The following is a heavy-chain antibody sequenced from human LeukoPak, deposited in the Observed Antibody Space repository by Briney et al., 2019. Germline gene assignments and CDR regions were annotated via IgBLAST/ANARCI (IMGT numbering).Heavy chain of an antibody. D-gene: IGHD5-24*01. CDR3: AREDRDGYNYDY. CDR1: GFTFSSYS. CDR2: ISSSSSYI. J-gene: IGHJ4*02. Sequence: GGSLRLSCAASGFTFSSYSMNWVRQAPGKGLEWVSSISSSSSYIYYADSVKGRFTISRGNAKNSLYLQMNSLRAEDTAVYYCAREDRDGYNYDYWGQGTLVTVSS. V-gene: IGHV3-21*01.